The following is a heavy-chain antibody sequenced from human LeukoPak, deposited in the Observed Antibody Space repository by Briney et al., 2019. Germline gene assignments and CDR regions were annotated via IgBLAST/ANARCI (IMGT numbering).Heavy chain of an antibody. Sequence: ASVKVSCKASGYPFTVYSMNWVRQAPGQGLKWMGRINVNSGGTKYTEKFQGRVTMTRDTSISTAYMELSRLRSDDTAVYYCARDWWGNDILTGDNWLDPWGQGTLVTVSS. J-gene: IGHJ5*02. CDR1: GYPFTVYS. V-gene: IGHV1-2*06. D-gene: IGHD3-9*01. CDR2: INVNSGGT. CDR3: ARDWWGNDILTGDNWLDP.